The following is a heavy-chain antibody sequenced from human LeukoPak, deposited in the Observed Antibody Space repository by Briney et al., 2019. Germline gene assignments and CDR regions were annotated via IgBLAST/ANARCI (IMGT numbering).Heavy chain of an antibody. CDR3: ARDRTAEAGNDYYMGV. CDR2: ITWDGGTP. D-gene: IGHD6-13*01. V-gene: IGHV3-43*01. J-gene: IGHJ6*03. CDR1: GFTFDDYT. Sequence: PGGSLRLSCAASGFTFDDYTMHWVRQPPGKGLEWISLITWDGGTPYYADSVRGRFTISRDNSKNSLFLRMNSLRPEDTALYYCARDRTAEAGNDYYMGVWGNGTTVIVSS.